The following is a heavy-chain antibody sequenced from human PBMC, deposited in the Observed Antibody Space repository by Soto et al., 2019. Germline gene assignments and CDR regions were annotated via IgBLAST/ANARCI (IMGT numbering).Heavy chain of an antibody. D-gene: IGHD3-22*01. J-gene: IGHJ4*02. CDR2: ISYGGSNK. CDR3: AWYDSSGYYHRY. Sequence: PGGSLRLSCAASGFTFSSYGMHWVRQAPGKGLEWVAVISYGGSNKYYADSVKGRFTISRDNSKNTLYLQMNSLRAEDTAVYYCAWYDSSGYYHRYWGQGTLVTVSS. CDR1: GFTFSSYG. V-gene: IGHV3-30*03.